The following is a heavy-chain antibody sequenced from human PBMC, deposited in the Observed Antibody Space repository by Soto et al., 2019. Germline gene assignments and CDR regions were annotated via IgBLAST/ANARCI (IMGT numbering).Heavy chain of an antibody. CDR3: ARVRSGDYFRPPPGLSPDFDY. CDR1: GFTFSDYY. V-gene: IGHV3-11*01. Sequence: GGSLRLSCAASGFTFSDYYMSWIRQAPGKGLEWVSYISSSGSTIYYADSVKGRFTISRDNAKNSLYLQMNSLRAEDTAVYYCARVRSGDYFRPPPGLSPDFDYWGQGTLVTVSS. J-gene: IGHJ4*02. CDR2: ISSSGSTI. D-gene: IGHD3-22*01.